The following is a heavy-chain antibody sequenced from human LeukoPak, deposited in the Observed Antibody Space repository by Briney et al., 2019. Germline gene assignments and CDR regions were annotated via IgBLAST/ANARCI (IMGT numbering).Heavy chain of an antibody. CDR3: ARDRHSSVDY. CDR1: GFTFSSYS. D-gene: IGHD3-22*01. Sequence: GGSLRLSCAASGFTFSSYSMNWVRQAPGKGLEWISYISITSTTYYADSVKGRFTISRDNAKNSLYLQMNSLRAEDTAVYYCARDRHSSVDYWGQGTLVTVSS. J-gene: IGHJ4*02. CDR2: ISITSTT. V-gene: IGHV3-48*01.